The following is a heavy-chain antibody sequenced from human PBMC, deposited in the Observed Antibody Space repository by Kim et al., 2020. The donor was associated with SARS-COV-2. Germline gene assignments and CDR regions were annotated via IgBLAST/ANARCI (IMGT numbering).Heavy chain of an antibody. CDR1: GFTFSSYG. D-gene: IGHD5-18*01. Sequence: GGSLRLSCAASGFTFSSYGMHWVRQAPGKGLEWVAVISYDGSNKYYADSVKGRFTISRDNSKNTLYLQMNSLRAEDTAVYYCAKAFPHLTAMVNVFDYWGQGTLVTVSS. CDR3: AKAFPHLTAMVNVFDY. J-gene: IGHJ4*02. V-gene: IGHV3-30*18. CDR2: ISYDGSNK.